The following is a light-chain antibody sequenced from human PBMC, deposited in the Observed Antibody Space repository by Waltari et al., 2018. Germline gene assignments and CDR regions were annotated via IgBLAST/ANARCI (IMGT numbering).Light chain of an antibody. V-gene: IGLV3-19*01. CDR2: DKH. J-gene: IGLJ2*01. CDR1: SLRSYY. Sequence: SSELTQDPAVSVAMGQTVRITCQGDSLRSYYASWYQQRPGQAPRLVMYDKHNRTSGVPDRFSGSSSHNTAALTITGAQAEDEASYYCHSRDASGVGGSFGGGTKLTVL. CDR3: HSRDASGVGGS.